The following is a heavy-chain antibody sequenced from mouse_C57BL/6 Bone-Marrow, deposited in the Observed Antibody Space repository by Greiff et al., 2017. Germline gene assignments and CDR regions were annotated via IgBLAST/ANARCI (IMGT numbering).Heavy chain of an antibody. CDR3: ARCTAVLDY. V-gene: IGHV5-16*01. CDR1: GFTFSDYY. J-gene: IGHJ2*01. Sequence: EVKLMESEGGLVQPGSSMKLSCTASGFTFSDYYMAWVRQVPEKGLEWVANINYDGSSTYYLDSLKSRFIISRDNAKNILYLQMSSLKSEDTATYYCARCTAVLDYWGQGTTLTVSS. CDR2: INYDGSST.